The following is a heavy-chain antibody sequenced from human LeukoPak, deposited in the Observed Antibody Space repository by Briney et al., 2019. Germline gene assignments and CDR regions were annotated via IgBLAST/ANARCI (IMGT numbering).Heavy chain of an antibody. CDR1: GGSISSGSYY. CDR3: ARDFYGGKGYYGMDV. J-gene: IGHJ6*02. Sequence: SETLSLTCTVSGGSISSGSYYWSWIRQPAGKGLEWIGRIYTSGSTNYNPSLKSRVTISLDTSKNQFSLKLSSVTAADTAMYYCARDFYGGKGYYGMDVWGQGTTVTVSS. V-gene: IGHV4-61*02. D-gene: IGHD4-23*01. CDR2: IYTSGST.